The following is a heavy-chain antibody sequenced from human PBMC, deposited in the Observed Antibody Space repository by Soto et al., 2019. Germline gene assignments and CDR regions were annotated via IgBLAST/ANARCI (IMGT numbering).Heavy chain of an antibody. CDR2: TYYRSKWYN. D-gene: IGHD6-6*01. CDR1: GDSVSSNSAA. CDR3: ARDSSIAARRGYYYYGMDV. V-gene: IGHV6-1*01. Sequence: SQTLSLTCAISGDSVSSNSAAWNWIRQSPSRGLEWLGRTYYRSKWYNDYAVSVKSRITITPDTSKNQFSLQLNSVTPEDTAVYYCARDSSIAARRGYYYYGMDVWGQGTTVTVSS. J-gene: IGHJ6*02.